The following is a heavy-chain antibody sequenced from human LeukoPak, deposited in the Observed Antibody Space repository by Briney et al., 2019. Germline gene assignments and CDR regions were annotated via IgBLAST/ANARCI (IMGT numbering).Heavy chain of an antibody. CDR1: GFIFGSFE. J-gene: IGHJ4*02. CDR2: ISTSGRTI. Sequence: PGGSLRLFCAASGFIFGSFEMNWVRQAPGKGREWVSYISTSGRTIHYADSVKGRFTISRDNAKNSLFLQMNSLRAEDTAVYYCARDLFGALDYWGQGALVTVSS. CDR3: ARDLFGALDY. D-gene: IGHD3-10*01. V-gene: IGHV3-48*03.